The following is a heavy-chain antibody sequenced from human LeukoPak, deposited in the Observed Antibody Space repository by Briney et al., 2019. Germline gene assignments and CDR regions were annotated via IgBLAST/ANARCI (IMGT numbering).Heavy chain of an antibody. J-gene: IGHJ4*02. Sequence: SETLSLTCAVYGGSFKGYFWSWIRQPPGKGLEWIGEINHRGSTNYNPSLKSQVTIPVDTSKNQFSLKLSSMTAADTTVYYCARRSSGWPGAGAFDYWGQGTLVTVSS. D-gene: IGHD6-19*01. CDR2: INHRGST. CDR1: GGSFKGYF. V-gene: IGHV4-34*01. CDR3: ARRSSGWPGAGAFDY.